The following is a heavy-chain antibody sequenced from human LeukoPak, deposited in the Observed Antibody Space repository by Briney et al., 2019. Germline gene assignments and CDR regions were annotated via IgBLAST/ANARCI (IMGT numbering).Heavy chain of an antibody. CDR3: AKEGRLTVAAVVVENYFDF. D-gene: IGHD3-22*01. J-gene: IGHJ4*02. CDR2: ISGSGGHT. CDR1: GFTFSRSA. Sequence: GGSLRLSCVGPGFTFSRSAMSWVRLAPGKGLEWVSGISGSGGHTYYTGSVKGRFTISRDNSKTTVSLQMNSLTTDDTAVYYCAKEGRLTVAAVVVENYFDFWGQGTPVIVSA. V-gene: IGHV3-23*01.